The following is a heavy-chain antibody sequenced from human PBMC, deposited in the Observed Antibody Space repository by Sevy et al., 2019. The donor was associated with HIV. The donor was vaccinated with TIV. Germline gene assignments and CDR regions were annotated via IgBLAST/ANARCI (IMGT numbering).Heavy chain of an antibody. CDR3: ARGSSHGYCSSTSCYGMDV. J-gene: IGHJ6*02. D-gene: IGHD2-2*01. CDR2: ISYDGSNK. V-gene: IGHV3-30*04. CDR1: GFTFSSYA. Sequence: GGSLRLSCAASGFTFSSYAMHWVRQAPGKGLEWVAVISYDGSNKYYADSVKGRLTISRDNSKNTLYLQMNSLRAEDTAVYYCARGSSHGYCSSTSCYGMDVWGQGTTVTVSS.